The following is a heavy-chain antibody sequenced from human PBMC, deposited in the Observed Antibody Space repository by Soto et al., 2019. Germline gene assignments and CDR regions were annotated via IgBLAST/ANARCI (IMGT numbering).Heavy chain of an antibody. J-gene: IGHJ2*01. D-gene: IGHD4-17*01. Sequence: QDQLVQSGAEVKKPGSSVKVSCKASGGTFSSHTFSWVRQATGQGLEWMGRIIPALGTATYAQEFQGRVTITADESATTVYMELNSLRSEDTAVYYCARPDFGDYWYFDLWGRGTLVTVSS. CDR1: GGTFSSHT. CDR3: ARPDFGDYWYFDL. V-gene: IGHV1-69*08. CDR2: IIPALGTA.